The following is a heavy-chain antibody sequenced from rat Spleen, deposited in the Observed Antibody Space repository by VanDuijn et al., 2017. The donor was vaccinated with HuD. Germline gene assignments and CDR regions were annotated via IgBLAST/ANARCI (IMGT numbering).Heavy chain of an antibody. Sequence: EVQLVESGGGFVRPGRSMKLSCAASGFIFSDYYMAWIRQAPKKGLEWVASISYEGTATYYRDSVKGRFTISRDNAKSTLYLQMDSLRSEDTATYYCARRGGDDYWGQGVMVTVSS. CDR3: ARRGGDDY. CDR2: ISYEGTAT. CDR1: GFIFSDYY. V-gene: IGHV5-22*01. J-gene: IGHJ2*01. D-gene: IGHD1-1*01.